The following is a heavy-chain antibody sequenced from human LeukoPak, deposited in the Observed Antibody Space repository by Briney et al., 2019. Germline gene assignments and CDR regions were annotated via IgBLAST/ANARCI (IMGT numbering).Heavy chain of an antibody. CDR1: GGSISSGGYY. J-gene: IGHJ4*02. CDR2: IYYSGST. V-gene: IGHV4-31*03. CDR3: ARVGGLAAAAGFDY. Sequence: PSQTLSLTCTVSGGSISSGGYYWSWISQHPGKGLEWIGYIYYSGSTYYNPSLKSRVTISVDTSKNQFSLKLSSVTAADTAVYYCARVGGLAAAAGFDYWGQGTLVTVSS. D-gene: IGHD6-13*01.